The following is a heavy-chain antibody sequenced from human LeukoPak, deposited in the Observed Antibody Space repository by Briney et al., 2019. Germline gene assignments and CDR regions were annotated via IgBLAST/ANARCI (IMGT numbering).Heavy chain of an antibody. V-gene: IGHV3-43D*03. D-gene: IGHD2-21*02. CDR2: TNWDGNTT. Sequence: GGSLRLSCVASGFTFDDYAMHWVRQAPGKGLEWVCLTNWDGNTTFCAYSVKGRFTISRDNIKSSLFLQMNSLRPEDSALYYCAKGDSGHDPSIHPPGAFDYWGQGTLVTVSS. CDR1: GFTFDDYA. J-gene: IGHJ4*02. CDR3: AKGDSGHDPSIHPPGAFDY.